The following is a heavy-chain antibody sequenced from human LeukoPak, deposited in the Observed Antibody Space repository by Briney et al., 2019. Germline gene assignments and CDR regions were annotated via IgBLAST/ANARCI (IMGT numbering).Heavy chain of an antibody. CDR3: ATPYDILTGYYISNDYYYYMDV. V-gene: IGHV1-69*06. Sequence: KISCKGSGYSFTSYGISWVRQAPGQGLEWMGGIIPIFGTANYAQKFQGRVTITADKSTSTAYMELSSLRSEDTAVYYCATPYDILTGYYISNDYYYYMDVWGKGTTVTVSS. CDR1: GYSFTSYG. D-gene: IGHD3-9*01. J-gene: IGHJ6*03. CDR2: IIPIFGTA.